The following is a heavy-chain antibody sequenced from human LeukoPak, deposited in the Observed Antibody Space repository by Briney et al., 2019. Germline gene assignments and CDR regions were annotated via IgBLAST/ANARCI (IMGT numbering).Heavy chain of an antibody. J-gene: IGHJ4*02. CDR1: GYTFTGYY. Sequence: ASVKVSCKASGYTFTGYYMHWVRQAPGQGLEWMGWINGNSGGTKYAQKFQGRVTMTRDTSISTAYIELSRPTSDDTAVYYCARDPPTSAELDSWGQGTLVTVSS. D-gene: IGHD3-10*01. V-gene: IGHV1-2*02. CDR2: INGNSGGT. CDR3: ARDPPTSAELDS.